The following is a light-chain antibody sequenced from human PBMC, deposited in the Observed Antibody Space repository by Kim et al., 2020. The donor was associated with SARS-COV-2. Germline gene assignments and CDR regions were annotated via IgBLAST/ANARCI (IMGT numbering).Light chain of an antibody. Sequence: SVSPGERATLSGRASQSVSSNLAWYQHKPGQAPRLLIYGASSRATGVPARFSGSGSGTEFTLTISSLQSEDLALYYCQQYNNWLTFGPGTKVDIK. CDR2: GAS. V-gene: IGKV3-15*01. CDR1: QSVSSN. CDR3: QQYNNWLT. J-gene: IGKJ3*01.